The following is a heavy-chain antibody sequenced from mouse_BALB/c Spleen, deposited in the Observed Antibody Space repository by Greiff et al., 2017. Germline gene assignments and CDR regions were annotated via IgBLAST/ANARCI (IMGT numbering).Heavy chain of an antibody. V-gene: IGHV7-1*02. CDR1: GFTFSDFY. Sequence: EVNVVESGGGLVQPGGSLRLSCATSGFTFSDFYMEWVRQPPGKRLEWIAASRNKANDYTTEYSASVKGRFIVSRDTSQSILYLQMNALRAEDTAIYYCARENRYWYFDVWGAGTTVTVSS. J-gene: IGHJ1*01. CDR2: SRNKANDYTT. CDR3: ARENRYWYFDV.